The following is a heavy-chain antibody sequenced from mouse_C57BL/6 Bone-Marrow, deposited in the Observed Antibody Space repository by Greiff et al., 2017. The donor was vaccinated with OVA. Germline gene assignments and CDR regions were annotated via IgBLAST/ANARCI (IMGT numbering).Heavy chain of an antibody. V-gene: IGHV5-4*01. CDR2: ISDGGSYT. Sequence: EVMLVESGGGLVKPGGSLKLSCAASGFTFSSYAMSWVRQTPEKRLEWVATISDGGSYTYYPDNVKGRFTISRDNTKNNLYLQMSHLKSEDTAMYYCAREGSAWFAYWGQGTLVTVSA. J-gene: IGHJ3*01. CDR1: GFTFSSYA. CDR3: AREGSAWFAY.